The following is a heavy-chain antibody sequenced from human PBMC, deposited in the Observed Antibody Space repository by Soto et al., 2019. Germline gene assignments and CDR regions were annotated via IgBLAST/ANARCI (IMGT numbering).Heavy chain of an antibody. J-gene: IGHJ4*02. Sequence: SVKVSCKASGGTFSSYAISWVRQAPGQGLEWMGGIIPIFGTANYAQKSQGRVTITADESTSTAYMELSSLRSEDTAVYYCARRAPYYYDSSGYFFDYWGQGTLVTVSS. CDR3: ARRAPYYYDSSGYFFDY. CDR2: IIPIFGTA. CDR1: GGTFSSYA. D-gene: IGHD3-22*01. V-gene: IGHV1-69*13.